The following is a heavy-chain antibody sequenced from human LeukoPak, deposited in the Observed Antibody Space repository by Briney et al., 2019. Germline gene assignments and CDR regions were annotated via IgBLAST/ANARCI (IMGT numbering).Heavy chain of an antibody. CDR3: ARDLVGSSSSQAAY. V-gene: IGHV3-33*01. J-gene: IGHJ4*02. CDR1: GFTFSSYG. D-gene: IGHD6-6*01. Sequence: GRSLRLSCAASGFTFSSYGMHWVRQAPGKGLEWVAVIWYDGSNKYYADSVKGRFTISRDNSKNTLYLQMNSLRAEDTAVYYCARDLVGSSSSQAAYWGQGTLVTASS. CDR2: IWYDGSNK.